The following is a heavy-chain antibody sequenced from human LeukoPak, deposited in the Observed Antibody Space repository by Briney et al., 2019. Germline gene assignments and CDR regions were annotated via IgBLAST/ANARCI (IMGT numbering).Heavy chain of an antibody. D-gene: IGHD3-10*01. CDR1: GGTFSSYT. V-gene: IGHV1-69*04. J-gene: IGHJ5*02. Sequence: SVKVSCKASGGTFSSYTISWVRQAPGQGLEWMGRIFPILGIANYAQKFQGRVTITADKSTSTAYMELSSLRSEDTAVYCCAREDYYGSGFDPWGQGTLVTVSS. CDR3: AREDYYGSGFDP. CDR2: IFPILGIA.